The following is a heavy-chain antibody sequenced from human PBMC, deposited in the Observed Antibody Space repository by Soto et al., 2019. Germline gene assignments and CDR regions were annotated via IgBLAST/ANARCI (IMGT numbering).Heavy chain of an antibody. CDR3: ITLIDITMVPQAE. Sequence: EVQLVQSGGGVVQPGGSLKLSCAASGFTFSASAIHWVRQASGKGLEWVGRIRSEANTYATAYAASVIGRFTISRDDSESTASLQMNSLKAEDTAMYYCITLIDITMVPQAEWGQGTLVTVSS. CDR2: IRSEANTYAT. D-gene: IGHD3-10*01. V-gene: IGHV3-73*01. CDR1: GFTFSASA. J-gene: IGHJ4*02.